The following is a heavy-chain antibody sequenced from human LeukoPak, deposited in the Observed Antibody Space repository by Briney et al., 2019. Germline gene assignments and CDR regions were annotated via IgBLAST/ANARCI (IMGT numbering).Heavy chain of an antibody. CDR3: ASSGITGFDAFDI. CDR2: ISSSSSYI. V-gene: IGHV3-21*01. D-gene: IGHD3-10*01. Sequence: GGSLRLSCAASGFTFRNYSMNWVRQAPGKGLEWVSSISSSSSYIYYADSVKGRFTISRDNAKNSLYLQMNSLRAEDTAVYYCASSGITGFDAFDIWGQGTMVTVSS. J-gene: IGHJ3*02. CDR1: GFTFRNYS.